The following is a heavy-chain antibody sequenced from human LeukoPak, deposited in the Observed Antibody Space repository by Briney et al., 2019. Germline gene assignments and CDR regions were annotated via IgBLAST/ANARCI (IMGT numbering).Heavy chain of an antibody. D-gene: IGHD3-22*01. CDR3: ARDLGGDSSGYYSSRYFDY. Sequence: SETLSLTCTVSGGSISSGDYYWSWIRQPPGKGLEWIGYIYYSGSTYYNPSLKSRVTISVDTSKNQFSLKLSSVTAADTAVYYCARDLGGDSSGYYSSRYFDYWGQGTLVTVSS. V-gene: IGHV4-30-4*01. J-gene: IGHJ4*02. CDR1: GGSISSGDYY. CDR2: IYYSGST.